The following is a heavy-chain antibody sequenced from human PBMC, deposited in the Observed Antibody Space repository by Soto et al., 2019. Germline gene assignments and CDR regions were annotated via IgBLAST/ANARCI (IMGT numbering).Heavy chain of an antibody. CDR1: GGTFSRHS. CDR3: ARNLTSVRGS. Sequence: QVQMVQSGAEVKKPGSSARVSCKVSGGTFSRHSISWVRQAPGQGLEWMGGIIPIFDATQYAQKFQGRHTITADESTTTFHMDLSGLRPEDTAIYYCARNLTSVRGSWGQGTLVTVS. CDR2: IIPIFDAT. D-gene: IGHD3-10*01. V-gene: IGHV1-69*01. J-gene: IGHJ4*02.